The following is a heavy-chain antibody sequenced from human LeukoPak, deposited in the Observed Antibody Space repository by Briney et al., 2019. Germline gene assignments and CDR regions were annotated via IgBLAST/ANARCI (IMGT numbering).Heavy chain of an antibody. CDR2: ISGSGGST. V-gene: IGHV3-23*01. CDR3: AKDSLMVRGAAGQDY. CDR1: GFTFSSYA. J-gene: IGHJ4*02. Sequence: GGSLRLSCAASGFTFSSYAMSWVRQATGEGLEWVSAISGSGGSTYYADSVKGRFTISRDNSKNTLYLQMNSLRAEDTAVYYCAKDSLMVRGAAGQDYWGQGTLVTVSS. D-gene: IGHD3-10*01.